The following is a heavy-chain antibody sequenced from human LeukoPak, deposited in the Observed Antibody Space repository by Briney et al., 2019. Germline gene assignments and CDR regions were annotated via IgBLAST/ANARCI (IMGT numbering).Heavy chain of an antibody. CDR1: GFTVSGKY. Sequence: GGSLRLSCAASGFTVSGKYMSWVRQAPGKGLEWVSVIYSGGNTYYADSVRGRFTISRDNSKNTLSLQMNSLRAEDTAAYYCAACRDGYNWLDYWGQGTLVTVSS. CDR2: IYSGGNT. V-gene: IGHV3-66*01. J-gene: IGHJ4*02. CDR3: AACRDGYNWLDY. D-gene: IGHD5-24*01.